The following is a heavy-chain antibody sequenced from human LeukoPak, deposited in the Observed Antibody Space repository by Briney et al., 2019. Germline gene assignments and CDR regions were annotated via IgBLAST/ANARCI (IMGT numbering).Heavy chain of an antibody. J-gene: IGHJ5*02. Sequence: SETLSLTCTVSGGSISSSSYYWGWIRQPAGKGLEWIERIYSSGSTNYNPSFQSRVTMSLDTSKSQFSLKLSSVTAADTAVYYCAKVAVTGYNWFDPWGQGTLVTVSS. CDR2: IYSSGST. V-gene: IGHV4-61*02. CDR1: GGSISSSSYY. D-gene: IGHD2-21*02. CDR3: AKVAVTGYNWFDP.